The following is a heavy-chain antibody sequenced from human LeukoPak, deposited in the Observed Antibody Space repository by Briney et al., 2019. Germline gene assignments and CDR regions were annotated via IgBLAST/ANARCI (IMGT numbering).Heavy chain of an antibody. CDR3: ARSTFSSNWNL. CDR1: GGSITDYY. J-gene: IGHJ4*02. D-gene: IGHD6-13*01. V-gene: IGHV4-59*08. Sequence: SETLSLTCTVSGGSITDYYWSWIRHSSGKGLEWIGYMYYSGSAYYSPSLKTRVTISVDTSKNQFFLKLTSVTAADTAVYYCARSTFSSNWNLWGQGTLVTVSS. CDR2: MYYSGSA.